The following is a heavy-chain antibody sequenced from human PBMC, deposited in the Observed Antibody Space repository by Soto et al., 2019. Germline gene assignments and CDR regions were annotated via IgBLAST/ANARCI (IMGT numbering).Heavy chain of an antibody. CDR2: IYATGTT. Sequence: PSETLSLTCTVSGASISGFYWSWIRKSAGKGLEWIGRIYATGTTDYNPSLKSRVMMSVDTSKKQFSLKLRSVTAADTAVYYRVRDGTKTLRDWFDPWGQGISVTAPQ. CDR3: VRDGTKTLRDWFDP. J-gene: IGHJ5*02. D-gene: IGHD1-1*01. V-gene: IGHV4-4*07. CDR1: GASISGFY.